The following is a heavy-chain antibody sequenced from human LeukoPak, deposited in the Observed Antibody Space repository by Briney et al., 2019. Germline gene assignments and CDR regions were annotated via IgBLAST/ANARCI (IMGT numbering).Heavy chain of an antibody. J-gene: IGHJ1*01. Sequence: SETLSLTCMMSGGSIRNYYWSCSRQPAGKGLEWIGYINCSGSTSYNPSLKSRVTVSVDTSKNQFSLKLSFVTAADMAVYYCARHLTAQLRGARFCDVWGQGTLVTVSS. CDR2: INCSGST. V-gene: IGHV4-59*08. CDR3: ARHLTAQLRGARFCDV. D-gene: IGHD3-9*01. CDR1: GGSIRNYY.